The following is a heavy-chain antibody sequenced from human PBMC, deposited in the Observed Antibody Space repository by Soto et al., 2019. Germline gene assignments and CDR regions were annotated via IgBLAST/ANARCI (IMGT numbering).Heavy chain of an antibody. J-gene: IGHJ4*02. Sequence: YWSWIRQPPGKGLEWIGYIYYSGSTNYNPSLKSRVTMSVDTSKNQFSLKLTSVTAADTAVYYCARGFSTTFDYWGQGTLVTVSS. D-gene: IGHD2-2*01. CDR3: ARGFSTTFDY. CDR2: IYYSGST. CDR1: Y. V-gene: IGHV4-59*01.